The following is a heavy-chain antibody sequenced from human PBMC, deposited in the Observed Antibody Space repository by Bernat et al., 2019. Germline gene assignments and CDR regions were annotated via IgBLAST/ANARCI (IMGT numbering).Heavy chain of an antibody. V-gene: IGHV1-2*04. CDR3: ARDGEVDSSSWYYYYGMDV. Sequence: QVRLVQSGAEVKKPGASVKVSCKASGYTFTGYYMHWVRQAPGQGLEWMGWINPNSGGTNYAQKFQGWVTMTRDTSISTAYMELSRLRSDDTAVYYCARDGEVDSSSWYYYYGMDVWGQGTTVTVSS. CDR2: INPNSGGT. CDR1: GYTFTGYY. J-gene: IGHJ6*02. D-gene: IGHD6-13*01.